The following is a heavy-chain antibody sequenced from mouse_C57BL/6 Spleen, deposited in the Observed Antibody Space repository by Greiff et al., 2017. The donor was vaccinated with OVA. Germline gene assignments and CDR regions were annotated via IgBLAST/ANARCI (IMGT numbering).Heavy chain of an antibody. D-gene: IGHD2-5*01. CDR2: ISYDGSN. Sequence: EVKLQESGPGLVKPSQSLSLTCSVTGYSITSGYYWNWIRQFPGNKLEWMGYISYDGSNNYNPSLKNRISITRDTSKNQFFLKLNSVTTEDTATYYCAREHAYYSNTGAMDYWGQGTSVTVSS. J-gene: IGHJ4*01. V-gene: IGHV3-6*01. CDR3: AREHAYYSNTGAMDY. CDR1: GYSITSGYY.